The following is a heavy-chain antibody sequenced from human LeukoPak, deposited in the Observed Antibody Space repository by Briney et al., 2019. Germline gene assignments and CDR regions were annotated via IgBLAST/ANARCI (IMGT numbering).Heavy chain of an antibody. CDR3: AREVAATTHFDH. Sequence: PSETLSLTCTVSGGSISSSSYYWGWIRQPPGKGLEWIGSIYYSGSTYYNPSLKSRVTISVDTSKNQFSLKLSSATATDTAVYFCAREVAATTHFDHWGQGTLVTVSS. CDR1: GGSISSSSYY. V-gene: IGHV4-39*07. J-gene: IGHJ4*02. CDR2: IYYSGST. D-gene: IGHD4-17*01.